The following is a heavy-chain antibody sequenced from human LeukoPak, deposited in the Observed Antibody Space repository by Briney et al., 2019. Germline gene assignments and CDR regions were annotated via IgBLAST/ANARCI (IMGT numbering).Heavy chain of an antibody. D-gene: IGHD3-10*01. CDR3: ARESVWYYGGSADAFDI. V-gene: IGHV4-34*01. Sequence: SETLSLTCAVSGGSHSGDYWAWIRQPPGKGLEWIGEISHSGSISYKPSLKSQVTISVDTSKNQFSLNLDSVTAADTAVYYCARESVWYYGGSADAFDIWGQGTMVTVSS. CDR2: ISHSGSI. J-gene: IGHJ3*02. CDR1: GGSHSGDY.